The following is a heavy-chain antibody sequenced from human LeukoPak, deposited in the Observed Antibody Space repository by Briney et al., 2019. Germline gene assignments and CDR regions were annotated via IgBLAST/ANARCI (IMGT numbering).Heavy chain of an antibody. CDR3: AREILTGYAFDI. J-gene: IGHJ3*02. Sequence: PGRSLRLSCAASGFTFSTYAMQWVRQAPGKGLEWVAFISYDGTNKYCADSVKGRFTISRDNSKNTLYLQMNSLRAEDTALYYCAREILTGYAFDIWGQGTMVTVSS. CDR2: ISYDGTNK. CDR1: GFTFSTYA. V-gene: IGHV3-30-3*01. D-gene: IGHD7-27*01.